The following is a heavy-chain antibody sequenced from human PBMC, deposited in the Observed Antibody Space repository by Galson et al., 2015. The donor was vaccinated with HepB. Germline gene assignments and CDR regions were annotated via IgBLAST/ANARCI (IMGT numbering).Heavy chain of an antibody. Sequence: SVKVSCKVAGYSLTELSMHWVRQAPGKGLEWMGGFDPEDGETIYAQKLQGRITLTEDTSTDFAAPVKGRFTISRDDSKNMLYLEMNSLKSEDTAVYYCATGRGISGPNNYCDDWGQGTLVTVSS. V-gene: IGHV1-24*01. J-gene: IGHJ4*02. CDR1: GYSLTELS. CDR2: FDPEDGET. CDR3: LYLEMNSLKSEDTAVYYCATGRGISGPNNYCDD. D-gene: IGHD3-10*01.